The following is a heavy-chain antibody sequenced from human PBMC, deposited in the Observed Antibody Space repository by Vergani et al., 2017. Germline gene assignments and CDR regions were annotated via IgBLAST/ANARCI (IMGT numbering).Heavy chain of an antibody. CDR1: GFTFSTYD. V-gene: IGHV3-13*01. J-gene: IGHJ4*02. D-gene: IGHD6-6*01. CDR2: IGTAGDT. CDR3: ARRDSSSPALDY. Sequence: EVQMVESGGGPVKPGGSLRLSCVASGFTFSTYDMHWVRQATGKGLEWVSAIGTAGDTYYPGSVKGRFTISRENAKNSLYLQMNGLGAGDTAVYYCARRDSSSPALDYWGQGTLVTVSS.